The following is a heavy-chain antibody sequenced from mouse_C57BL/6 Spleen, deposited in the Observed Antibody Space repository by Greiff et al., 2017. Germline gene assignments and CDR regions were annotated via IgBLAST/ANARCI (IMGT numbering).Heavy chain of an antibody. V-gene: IGHV1-4*01. J-gene: IGHJ2*01. CDR2: INPSSGYT. CDR3: ARARGYDGYYGNY. D-gene: IGHD2-3*01. Sequence: QVQLQQSGAELARPGASVKMSCKASGYTFTSYTMHWVKQRPGQGLEWIGYINPSSGYTKYNQKFKDKATLTADKSSSTAYMQLSSLTSEDSAVYYWARARGYDGYYGNYWGQGTTLTVSS. CDR1: GYTFTSYT.